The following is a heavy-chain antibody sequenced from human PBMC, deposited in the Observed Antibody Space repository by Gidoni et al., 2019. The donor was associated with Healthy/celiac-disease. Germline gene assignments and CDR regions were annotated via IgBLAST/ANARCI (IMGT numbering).Heavy chain of an antibody. CDR2: IYHSGST. CDR1: GGSSSSSNW. V-gene: IGHV4-4*02. D-gene: IGHD1-1*01. Sequence: QVQLQESGPGLVKPAGTLSLTGAVSGGSSSSSNWWSWVRQPPGKGLEWIGEIYHSGSTNYNPSLKSRVTISVDKSKNQFSLKLSSVTAADTAVYYCARDSGKGYQIDPFDYWGQGTLVTVSS. J-gene: IGHJ4*02. CDR3: ARDSGKGYQIDPFDY.